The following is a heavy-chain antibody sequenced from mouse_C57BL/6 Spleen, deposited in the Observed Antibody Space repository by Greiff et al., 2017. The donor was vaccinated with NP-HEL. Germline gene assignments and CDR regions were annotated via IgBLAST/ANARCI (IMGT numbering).Heavy chain of an antibody. V-gene: IGHV1-54*01. D-gene: IGHD2-10*02. J-gene: IGHJ1*03. CDR1: GYAFTNYL. Sequence: QVQLKESGAELVRPGTSVKVSCKASGYAFTNYLIEWVKQRPGQGLEWIGVINPGSGGTNYNEKFKGKATLTADKSSSTAYMQLSSLTSEDAAVYFCGRGGYGKERYFDVWGTGTTVTVSS. CDR2: INPGSGGT. CDR3: GRGGYGKERYFDV.